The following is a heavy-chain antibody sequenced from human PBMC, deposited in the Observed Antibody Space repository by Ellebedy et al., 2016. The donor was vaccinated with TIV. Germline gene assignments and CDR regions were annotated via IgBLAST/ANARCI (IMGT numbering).Heavy chain of an antibody. V-gene: IGHV3-11*03. CDR2: ISSSSYT. CDR1: GFTFSDYY. J-gene: IGHJ5*02. D-gene: IGHD4-17*01. CDR3: ARLPRTDYGENWFDP. Sequence: GESLKISXAASGFTFSDYYMSWIRQAPGKGLEWVSYISSSSYTNYADSVKGRFTISRDNAKNSLYLQMNSLRAEDTAVYYCARLPRTDYGENWFDPWGQGTLVTVSS.